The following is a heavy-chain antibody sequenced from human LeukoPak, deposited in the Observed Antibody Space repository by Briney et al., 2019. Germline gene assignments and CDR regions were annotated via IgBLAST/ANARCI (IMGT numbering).Heavy chain of an antibody. V-gene: IGHV1-69*13. CDR1: RRTFSSYA. J-gene: IGHJ3*02. CDR3: ARDQGSRGYGLAFDI. CDR2: SIPIFGTA. D-gene: IGHD5-12*01. Sequence: GASVNVSCKASRRTFSSYAISWVRQAPGQRLEWMGGSIPIFGTANYAQKFQGRVTITADESTSTAYMELSSLRSEDTAVYYCARDQGSRGYGLAFDIWGQGTMVTVSS.